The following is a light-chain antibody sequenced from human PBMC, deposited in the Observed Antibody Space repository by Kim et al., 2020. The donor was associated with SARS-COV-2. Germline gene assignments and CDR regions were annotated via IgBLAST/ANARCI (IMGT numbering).Light chain of an antibody. CDR1: QSLSNN. CDR3: QQYNNWPPWT. Sequence: SPGERATRSCRASQSLSNNLAWYQQKPGQAPRLLIYGTSTRATGIPARFSGSGSGTEFTLTISGLQSEDFAVYYCQQYNNWPPWTFGQGTKVEIK. V-gene: IGKV3-15*01. CDR2: GTS. J-gene: IGKJ1*01.